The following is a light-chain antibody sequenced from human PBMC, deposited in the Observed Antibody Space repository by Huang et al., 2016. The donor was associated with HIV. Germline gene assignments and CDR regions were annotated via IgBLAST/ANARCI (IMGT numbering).Light chain of an antibody. CDR1: QSVSSSY. CDR3: QQYGSSSLT. J-gene: IGKJ4*01. Sequence: EIVLTQSPGTLSLSPGERATLSWRASQSVSSSYLAWYQQKPGQAPRLLIYGASNRATGIPDRFRGSWSGTDFTLTISRLEPEDFAVYFCQQYGSSSLTFGGGTKVEIK. CDR2: GAS. V-gene: IGKV3-20*01.